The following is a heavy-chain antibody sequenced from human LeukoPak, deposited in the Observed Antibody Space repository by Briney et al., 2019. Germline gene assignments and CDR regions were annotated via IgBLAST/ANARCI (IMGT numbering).Heavy chain of an antibody. J-gene: IGHJ4*02. CDR1: GGSISSYY. CDR3: AREFSYYDSSGYFDY. V-gene: IGHV4-59*12. D-gene: IGHD3-22*01. Sequence: SETLSLTCTVSGGSISSYYWSWIRQPPGKGLEWIGYIYYSGSTNYNPSLKSRVTISVDTSKNQFSLKPSSVTAADTAVYYCAREFSYYDSSGYFDYWGQGTLVTVSS. CDR2: IYYSGST.